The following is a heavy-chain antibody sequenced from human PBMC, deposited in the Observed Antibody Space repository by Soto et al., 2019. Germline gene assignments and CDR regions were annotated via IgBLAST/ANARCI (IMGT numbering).Heavy chain of an antibody. CDR3: ARDIPAGY. V-gene: IGHV3-48*01. Sequence: LRLSCAASGFIFSCCAMNWVRQAPGKGLEWVSYISSSSSTIYYADSVKGRFTISRDNAKNSLYLQMNSLRAEDTAVYYCARDIPAGYWGQGTLVTVSS. CDR2: ISSSSSTI. J-gene: IGHJ4*02. CDR1: GFIFSCCA.